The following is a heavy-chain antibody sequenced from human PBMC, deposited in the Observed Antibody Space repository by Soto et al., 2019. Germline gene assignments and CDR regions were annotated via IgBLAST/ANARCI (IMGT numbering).Heavy chain of an antibody. Sequence: SETLSLTCTVSGGSISSGDYYWSWIRQPPGKGLEWIGYIYYSGSTYYNPSLKSRVTISVDTSKNQFSLKLSSVTAADTAVYYCARDSFGGYSGYGTDYWGQGTLVTVSS. D-gene: IGHD5-12*01. V-gene: IGHV4-30-4*01. CDR2: IYYSGST. CDR1: GGSISSGDYY. J-gene: IGHJ4*02. CDR3: ARDSFGGYSGYGTDY.